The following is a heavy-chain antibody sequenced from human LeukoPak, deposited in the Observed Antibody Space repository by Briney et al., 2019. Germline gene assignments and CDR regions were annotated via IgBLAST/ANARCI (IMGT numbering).Heavy chain of an antibody. V-gene: IGHV3-48*03. CDR2: ISSSGSTI. J-gene: IGHJ5*01. CDR3: ARDGAAPGISWFDS. CDR1: GFTFSSYE. Sequence: SGGSLRLSCAASGFTFSSYEMNWVRQAPGKGLEWVSYISSSGSTIYYADSVKGRFTISRDNAKNSLHLQMYSLRAEDTAVYYCARDGAAPGISWFDSWGQGTLVTVSS. D-gene: IGHD6-13*01.